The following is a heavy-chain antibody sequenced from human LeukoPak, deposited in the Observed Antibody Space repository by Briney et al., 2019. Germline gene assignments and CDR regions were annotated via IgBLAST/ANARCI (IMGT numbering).Heavy chain of an antibody. V-gene: IGHV1-18*01. CDR2: ISAYIGNT. D-gene: IGHD6-13*01. CDR3: AYLGPYSSSWYRSWFDP. J-gene: IGHJ5*02. Sequence: ASVKVSCKASGYTFTSYGISWVRQAPGQGLEWMGWISAYIGNTNYAQKLQGRVTMTTDTSTSTAYMELRSLRSDDTAVYYCAYLGPYSSSWYRSWFDPWGQGTLVTVSS. CDR1: GYTFTSYG.